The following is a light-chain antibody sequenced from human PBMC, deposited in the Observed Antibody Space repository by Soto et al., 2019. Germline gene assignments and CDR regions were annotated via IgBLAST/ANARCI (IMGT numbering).Light chain of an antibody. Sequence: EIVMTQSPATLSVSPGERATLSCRASQSVSSNLAWYQQKPGQAPMLLIYGASTRATGIPARFSGSGSGTDFTLTLSRPQAEDFAVYYCQQYNNWGWTFGQGTKVEIK. CDR1: QSVSSN. CDR3: QQYNNWGWT. CDR2: GAS. V-gene: IGKV3-15*01. J-gene: IGKJ1*01.